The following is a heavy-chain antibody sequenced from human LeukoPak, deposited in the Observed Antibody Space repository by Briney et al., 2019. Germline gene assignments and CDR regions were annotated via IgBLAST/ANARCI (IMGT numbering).Heavy chain of an antibody. J-gene: IGHJ6*02. D-gene: IGHD2-2*01. CDR2: IYYSGST. Sequence: PSETLSLTCTVSGGSISSGGYYWSWIRQPPGKGLEWIGYIYYSGSTNYNPSLKSRVTISVDTSKNQFSLKLSSVTAADTAVYYCARDRELGGYCSSTSCSPFPGYYGMDVWGQGTTVTVSS. CDR3: ARDRELGGYCSSTSCSPFPGYYGMDV. V-gene: IGHV4-61*08. CDR1: GGSISSGGYY.